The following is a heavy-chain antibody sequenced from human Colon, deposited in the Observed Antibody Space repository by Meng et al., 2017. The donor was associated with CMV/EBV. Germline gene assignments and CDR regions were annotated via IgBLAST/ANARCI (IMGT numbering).Heavy chain of an antibody. Sequence: QVQLVQSGDEVKKPGSSVKVSCKTSVDIISRQTVGWVRQAPGQGLEWMGKIAPIFGTIKYAEKFQGRVTITADHPTSTVYMELISLRSDDTAVYYCARDWAWTHDYWGQGTLVTVSS. CDR3: ARDWAWTHDY. CDR1: VDIISRQT. V-gene: IGHV1-69*08. J-gene: IGHJ4*02. D-gene: IGHD1-1*01. CDR2: IAPIFGTI.